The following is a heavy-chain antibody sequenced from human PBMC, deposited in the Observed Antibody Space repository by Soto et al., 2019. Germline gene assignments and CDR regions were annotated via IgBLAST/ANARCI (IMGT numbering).Heavy chain of an antibody. Sequence: QVQLVESGGGVVQPGRSLRLSCAASGFTFSSYGMHWVRQAPGKGLEWVAVISYDGRNKYYADSVKGRFTISRDNSKNTLYLQMNSLRVEVTAVYYCASALELPGLDAFDIWGQETMVTVSS. CDR1: GFTFSSYG. D-gene: IGHD1-26*01. J-gene: IGHJ3*02. CDR3: ASALELPGLDAFDI. CDR2: ISYDGRNK. V-gene: IGHV3-30*03.